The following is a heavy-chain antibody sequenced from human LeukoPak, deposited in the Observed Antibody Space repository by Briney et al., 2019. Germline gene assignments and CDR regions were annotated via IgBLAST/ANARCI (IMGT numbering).Heavy chain of an antibody. J-gene: IGHJ5*02. D-gene: IGHD3-10*01. CDR3: ARTQRITMVRGVNWFDP. Sequence: ASAKVSCKASGYTFTSYGISWVRQAPGQGLEWMGWISAYNGNTNYAQKLQGRVTMTTDTSTSTAYMELRSLRSDDTAVYYCARTQRITMVRGVNWFDPWGQGTLVTVSS. CDR1: GYTFTSYG. CDR2: ISAYNGNT. V-gene: IGHV1-18*01.